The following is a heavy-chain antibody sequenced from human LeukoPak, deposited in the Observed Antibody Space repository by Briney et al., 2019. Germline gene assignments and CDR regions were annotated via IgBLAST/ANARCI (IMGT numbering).Heavy chain of an antibody. V-gene: IGHV1-69*13. CDR3: ARDRVRGGDRGAFDI. CDR2: VIPIFGTA. Sequence: GASVKVSCKASGYTFTSYGISWVRQAPGQGLEWMGGVIPIFGTANYAQKFQGRVTITADESTSTAYMELSSLRSEDTAVYYCARDRVRGGDRGAFDIWGQGTMVTVSS. D-gene: IGHD2-21*02. CDR1: GYTFTSYG. J-gene: IGHJ3*02.